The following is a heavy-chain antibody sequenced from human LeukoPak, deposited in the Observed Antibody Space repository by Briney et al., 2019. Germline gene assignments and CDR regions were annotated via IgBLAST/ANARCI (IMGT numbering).Heavy chain of an antibody. V-gene: IGHV4-59*08. CDR2: IYYSGST. CDR1: GGSISSYY. CDR3: ARREGGSGSYYPFDP. Sequence: SETLSLTCTVSGGSISSYYWSWIRQPAGKGLEWIGYIYYSGSTNYNPSLKSRVTISVDTSKNQFSLKLSSVTAADTAVYYCARREGGSGSYYPFDPWGQGTLVTVSS. J-gene: IGHJ5*02. D-gene: IGHD3-10*01.